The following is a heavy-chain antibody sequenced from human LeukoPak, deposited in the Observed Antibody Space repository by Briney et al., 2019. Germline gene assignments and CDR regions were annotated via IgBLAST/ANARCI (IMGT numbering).Heavy chain of an antibody. V-gene: IGHV4-34*01. CDR2: INHSGST. D-gene: IGHD3-3*01. CDR3: ARGGITIFGMAAWHWFDP. Sequence: SETLSLTCSVSRDSISNYYWSWIRQPPGKGLEWIGEINHSGSTNYNPSLKSRVTISVDTSKNQFSLKLSSVTAADTAVYYCARGGITIFGMAAWHWFDPWGQGTLVTVSS. J-gene: IGHJ5*02. CDR1: RDSISNYY.